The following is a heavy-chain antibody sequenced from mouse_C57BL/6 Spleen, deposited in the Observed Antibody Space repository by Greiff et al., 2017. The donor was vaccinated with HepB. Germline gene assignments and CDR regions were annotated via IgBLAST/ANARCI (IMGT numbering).Heavy chain of an antibody. CDR3: ARGGVHYDYQFAY. J-gene: IGHJ3*01. CDR2: ISGGGGNT. Sequence: DVKLVESGGGLVKPGGSLKLSCAASGFTFSSYTMSWVRQTPEKRLEWVATISGGGGNTYYPDSVKGRFTISRDNAKNTLYLQMSSLRSEDTALYYCARGGVHYDYQFAYWGQGTLVTVSA. CDR1: GFTFSSYT. D-gene: IGHD2-4*01. V-gene: IGHV5-9*01.